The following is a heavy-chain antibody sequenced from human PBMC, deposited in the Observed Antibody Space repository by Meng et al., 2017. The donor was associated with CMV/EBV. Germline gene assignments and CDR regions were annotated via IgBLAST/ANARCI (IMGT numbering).Heavy chain of an antibody. V-gene: IGHV3-30*02. D-gene: IGHD2-15*01. J-gene: IGHJ4*02. CDR2: IRYDGSNK. Sequence: AASGFTFSSYGIHWVRQAPGKGLEWVAFIRYDGSNKYYADSVKGRFTISRDNSKNTLYLQMNSLRAEDTAVYYCAKGSAATSYYFYYWGQGTLVTVSS. CDR1: GFTFSSYG. CDR3: AKGSAATSYYFYY.